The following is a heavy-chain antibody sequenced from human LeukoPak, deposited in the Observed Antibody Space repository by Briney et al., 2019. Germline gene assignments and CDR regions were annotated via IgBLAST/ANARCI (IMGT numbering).Heavy chain of an antibody. Sequence: SETLSLTCAVYGGSFSGYYWSWIRQPPGKGLEWIGEINHSGSTNYNPSLKSRVTISVGTSKNQFSLKLSSVTAADTAVYYCARGAPRRYCSSTSCRSWFDPWGQGTLVTVSS. CDR3: ARGAPRRYCSSTSCRSWFDP. D-gene: IGHD2-2*01. V-gene: IGHV4-34*01. J-gene: IGHJ5*02. CDR1: GGSFSGYY. CDR2: INHSGST.